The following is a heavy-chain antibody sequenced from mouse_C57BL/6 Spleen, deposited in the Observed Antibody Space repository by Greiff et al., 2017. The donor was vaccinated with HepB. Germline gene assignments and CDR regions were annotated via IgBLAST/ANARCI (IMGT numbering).Heavy chain of an antibody. CDR1: GYSITSGYY. D-gene: IGHD1-1*01. V-gene: IGHV3-6*01. CDR3: ARGGDYYGSSYSYAMDY. Sequence: EVKLQESGPGLVKPSQSLSLTCSVTGYSITSGYYWNWIRQFPGNKLEWMGYISYDGSNNYNPSLKNRISITRDTSKNQFFLKLNSVTTEDTATYYCARGGDYYGSSYSYAMDYWGQGTSVTVSS. J-gene: IGHJ4*01. CDR2: ISYDGSN.